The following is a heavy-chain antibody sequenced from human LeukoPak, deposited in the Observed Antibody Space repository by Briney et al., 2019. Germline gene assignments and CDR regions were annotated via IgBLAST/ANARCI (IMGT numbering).Heavy chain of an antibody. CDR3: ARADIAAAGGIWFDP. J-gene: IGHJ5*02. D-gene: IGHD6-13*01. Sequence: PVKVSCKASGGTFSSYAISWVRQAPGQGLKWMGGIIPIFGTANYAQKFQGRVTITTDESTSTAYMELSSLRSEDTAVYYCARADIAAAGGIWFDPWGQGTLVTVSS. CDR2: IIPIFGTA. CDR1: GGTFSSYA. V-gene: IGHV1-69*05.